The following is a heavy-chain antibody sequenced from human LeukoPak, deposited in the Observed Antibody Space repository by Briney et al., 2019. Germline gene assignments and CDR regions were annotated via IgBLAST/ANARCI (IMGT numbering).Heavy chain of an antibody. CDR3: TRAPDYDILTGRYYYYYYGMDV. CDR1: GFTFGDYA. Sequence: GGSLRLSCTASGFTFGDYAMSWVRQAPGKGLEWVGFIRSKAYGGTTEYAASVKGRFTISRDDSKSIAYLQMNSLKTEDTAVYYCTRAPDYDILTGRYYYYYYGMDVWGQGTTVTVSS. CDR2: IRSKAYGGTT. J-gene: IGHJ6*02. V-gene: IGHV3-49*04. D-gene: IGHD3-9*01.